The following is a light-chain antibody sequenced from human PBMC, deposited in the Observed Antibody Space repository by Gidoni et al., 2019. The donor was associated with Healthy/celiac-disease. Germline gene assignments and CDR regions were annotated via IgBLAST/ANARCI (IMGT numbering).Light chain of an antibody. Sequence: DIQMTQSPSSLSASVADRVTITCRASQGVSNYLAWYQQKPGKVPKLLIDAASNLQTGVPSRFSGSGSGTDFTLTISSLQPEDVATYYCQKYNSAPRTFGEGTKVEIK. J-gene: IGKJ1*01. V-gene: IGKV1-27*01. CDR1: QGVSNY. CDR2: AAS. CDR3: QKYNSAPRT.